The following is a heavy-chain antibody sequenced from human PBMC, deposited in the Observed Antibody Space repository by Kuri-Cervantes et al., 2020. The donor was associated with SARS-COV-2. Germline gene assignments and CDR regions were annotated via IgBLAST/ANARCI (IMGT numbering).Heavy chain of an antibody. D-gene: IGHD4-17*01. V-gene: IGHV1-18*04. Sequence: ASVKVSCKASGYTFTSYGISWVRQAPGQGLEWMGWISAYNGNTNYAQKLQGRVTMTTDTSTSTAYMELRSLRSDDTAVYYCARDTGGDYGYWYFDLWGRGTLVPSPQ. CDR3: ARDTGGDYGYWYFDL. J-gene: IGHJ2*01. CDR2: ISAYNGNT. CDR1: GYTFTSYG.